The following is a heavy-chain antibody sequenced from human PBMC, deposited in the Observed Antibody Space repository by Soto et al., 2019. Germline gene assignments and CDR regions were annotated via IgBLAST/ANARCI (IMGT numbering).Heavy chain of an antibody. Sequence: SETLSLTCTVSGGSISSSSYYWGWIRQPPGKGLEWIGSIYYSGSTYYNPSLKSRVTISVDTSKNQFSLKLSSVTAADTAVYYCARHLIGREMTTVTLFDYWGQGTLVTVSS. CDR2: IYYSGST. CDR1: GGSISSSSYY. J-gene: IGHJ4*02. CDR3: ARHLIGREMTTVTLFDY. D-gene: IGHD4-17*01. V-gene: IGHV4-39*01.